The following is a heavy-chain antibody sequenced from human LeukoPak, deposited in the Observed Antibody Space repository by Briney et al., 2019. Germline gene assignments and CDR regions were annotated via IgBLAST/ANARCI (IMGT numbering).Heavy chain of an antibody. CDR3: ARDTIAAAGTAQGQKSFDY. J-gene: IGHJ4*02. Sequence: SVKVSCKASGGTFSSYAISWVRQAPGQGLEWMGRIIPIFGTANYAQKFQGRVTITTDESTSTAYMELISLRSEDTAVYYCARDTIAAAGTAQGQKSFDYWGQGTLVTVSS. CDR1: GGTFSSYA. D-gene: IGHD6-13*01. CDR2: IIPIFGTA. V-gene: IGHV1-69*05.